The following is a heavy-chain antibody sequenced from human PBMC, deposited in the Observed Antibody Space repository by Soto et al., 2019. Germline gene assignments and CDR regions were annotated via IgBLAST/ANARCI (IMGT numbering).Heavy chain of an antibody. J-gene: IGHJ6*02. CDR3: ARVSWREKYGMDV. Sequence: PGGSLRLSCAASGSTFSDSYMSWIRQAPGKGLEWISYITFSGNTVYYADSLKGRFTISRDNAKNSLYLQMNRLRAADPAVYYCARVSWREKYGMDVWGQGTTVTVSS. V-gene: IGHV3-11*01. CDR2: ITFSGNTV. CDR1: GSTFSDSY.